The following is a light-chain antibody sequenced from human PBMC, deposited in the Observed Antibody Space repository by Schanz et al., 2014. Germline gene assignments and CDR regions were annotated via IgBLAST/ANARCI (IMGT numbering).Light chain of an antibody. CDR1: QSITNNS. J-gene: IGKJ3*01. V-gene: IGKV3-20*01. Sequence: EIVLTQSPATLSLSAGERAALSCWASQSITNNSLAWYQQKSGQAPRLLIYGASGRATGIPDRFSGSGSGTDFTLTISRLEPEDVAVYYCQQYGPSPPQDILPFGPGTRVDI. CDR2: GAS. CDR3: QQYGPSPPQDILP.